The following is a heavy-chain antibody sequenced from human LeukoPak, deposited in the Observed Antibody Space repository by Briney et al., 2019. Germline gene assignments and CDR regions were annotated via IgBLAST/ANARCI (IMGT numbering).Heavy chain of an antibody. D-gene: IGHD4-11*01. Sequence: AAVKVSCKASGYTFTRYYMHWVRQAPGQGLEWMGWINPNSGDTNFAQKFQGRVTITRDASNSTAYMELSRLRSDDTAMYYCARATNYYYIDVWGKGPTVTVSS. CDR1: GYTFTRYY. CDR2: INPNSGDT. CDR3: ARATNYYYIDV. V-gene: IGHV1-2*02. J-gene: IGHJ6*03.